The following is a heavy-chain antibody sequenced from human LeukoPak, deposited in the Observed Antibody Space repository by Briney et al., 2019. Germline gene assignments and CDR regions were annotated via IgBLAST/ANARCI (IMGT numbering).Heavy chain of an antibody. J-gene: IGHJ5*02. CDR2: IYHSGST. CDR1: GYSISSGYY. Sequence: SETLSLTCTVPGYSISSGYYWGWIRQPPGKGLEWIGSIYHSGSTYYNPSLKSRVTISVDTSKNQFSLKLSSVTAADTAVYYCARDKPRPGWFDPWGQGTLVTVSS. D-gene: IGHD1-14*01. V-gene: IGHV4-38-2*02. CDR3: ARDKPRPGWFDP.